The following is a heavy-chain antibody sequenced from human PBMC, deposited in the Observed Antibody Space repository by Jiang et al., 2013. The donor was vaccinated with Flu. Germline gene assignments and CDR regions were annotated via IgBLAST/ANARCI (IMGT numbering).Heavy chain of an antibody. CDR3: AKSHVVYYETTDYTYFDN. CDR2: ISGSGGST. Sequence: VQLVESGGGLVQPGGSLRLSCAASGFTFNSYAMSWVRQAPGKGLEWVSAISGSGGSTYYADSVKGRFTISRDNSKNTLYLQMNRLRAEDTAVYYCAKSHVVYYETTDYTYFDNWGQGTLVTVSS. J-gene: IGHJ4*02. V-gene: IGHV3-23*04. CDR1: GFTFNSYA. D-gene: IGHD3-22*01.